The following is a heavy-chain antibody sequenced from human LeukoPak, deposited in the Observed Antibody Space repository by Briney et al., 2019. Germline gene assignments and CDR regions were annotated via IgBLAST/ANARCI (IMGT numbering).Heavy chain of an antibody. CDR1: GGSISSGSYY. J-gene: IGHJ3*02. V-gene: IGHV4-61*02. CDR2: IYTSGST. CDR3: ARESTATRAFDI. Sequence: MTSQTLSLTCTVSGGSISSGSYYWSWIRQAAGKGLEWIGRIYTSGSTNYNPSLKSRVTISVDTSKNQFSLKLSSVTAADTAVYYCARESTATRAFDIWGQGTMVTVSS. D-gene: IGHD5-12*01.